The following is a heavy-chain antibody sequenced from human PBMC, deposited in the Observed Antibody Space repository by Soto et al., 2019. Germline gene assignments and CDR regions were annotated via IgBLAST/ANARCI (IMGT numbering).Heavy chain of an antibody. Sequence: QVQLVESGGGVVQPGRSLRLSCAASGFTFSSYGMHWVRQAPGKGLEWVAVIWYDGSNKYYADSVKGRFTISRDNSKNTLYLQMNSLRAEDTAVYYCARGDYGDRNHYFDYWGQGTLVTVSS. CDR2: IWYDGSNK. D-gene: IGHD4-17*01. V-gene: IGHV3-33*01. J-gene: IGHJ4*02. CDR3: ARGDYGDRNHYFDY. CDR1: GFTFSSYG.